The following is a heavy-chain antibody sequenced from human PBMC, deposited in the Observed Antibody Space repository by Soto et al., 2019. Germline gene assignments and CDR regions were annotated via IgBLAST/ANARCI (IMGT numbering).Heavy chain of an antibody. CDR1: GFTFSSYW. V-gene: IGHV3-74*01. Sequence: EEQLVESGGGLVQPGGSLRLSCAASGFTFSSYWMHWVRQAPGTGLVWVSRINPGGSITAYADSVKGRLTISRDNAKNTLYLQMNSLRGDETAVYYCARVPTGKYVVWNYWGQGTLVTVSS. J-gene: IGHJ4*02. CDR3: ARVPTGKYVVWNY. D-gene: IGHD2-8*02. CDR2: INPGGSIT.